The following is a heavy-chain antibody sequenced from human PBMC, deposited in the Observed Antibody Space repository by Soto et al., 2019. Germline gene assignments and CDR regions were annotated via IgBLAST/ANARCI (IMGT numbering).Heavy chain of an antibody. J-gene: IGHJ6*04. CDR2: IKSKTDGGTT. D-gene: IGHD3-16*01. CDR3: TTTSPGGKTDPGEDPDYPGIYVTEEVDV. V-gene: IGHV3-15*01. CDR1: GFTFSNAW. Sequence: GGSLRLSCAASGFTFSNAWMSWVRQAPGKGLEWVGRIKSKTDGGTTDYAAPVKGRFTISRDDSKNTLYLQMNSLKTEETAVYYCTTTSPGGKTDPGEDPDYPGIYVTEEVDVWGKGTTVTVSS.